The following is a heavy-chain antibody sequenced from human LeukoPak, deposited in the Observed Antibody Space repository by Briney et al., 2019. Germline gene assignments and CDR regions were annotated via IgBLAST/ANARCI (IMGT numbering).Heavy chain of an antibody. V-gene: IGHV3-7*01. D-gene: IGHD3/OR15-3a*01. CDR2: IKQDGSEK. J-gene: IGHJ3*02. CDR3: ARDGLNDAFDI. CDR1: GFTFSSYW. Sequence: GGSLRLSCAASGFTFSSYWMSWVRQAPGKGLEWVANIKQDGSEKYYVDSVRGRFTISRDNAKNSLYLQMNSLRAEDTAVCYCARDGLNDAFDIWGQGTMVTVSS.